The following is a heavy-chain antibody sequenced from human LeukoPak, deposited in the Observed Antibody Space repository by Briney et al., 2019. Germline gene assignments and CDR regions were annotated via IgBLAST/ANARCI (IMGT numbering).Heavy chain of an antibody. CDR1: VFTFGDYN. Sequence: GQSLRLSCAASVFTFGDYNMDWVRQAPGKGLEWVGHIRSKNHGGTTEYVASVKGRITISRDDSNNILYLQMTSLKSEDTAVYYCSRGQLYPYGPEFDYWGQGTLVTVSS. V-gene: IGHV3-49*04. CDR3: SRGQLYPYGPEFDY. CDR2: IRSKNHGGTT. J-gene: IGHJ4*02. D-gene: IGHD3-10*01.